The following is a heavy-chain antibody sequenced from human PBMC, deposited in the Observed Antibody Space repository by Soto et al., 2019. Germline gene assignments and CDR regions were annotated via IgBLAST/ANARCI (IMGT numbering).Heavy chain of an antibody. CDR3: ARASGYVSGWYHDY. V-gene: IGHV1-69*13. CDR1: GGTFSSDA. Sequence: SVKVSCKASGGTFSSDAVSWVRQAPGQGLEWMGGLIPILGTTHYAQKFQGRVTITADESTNTAYMKLSSLRSDDTAVYYCARASGYVSGWYHDYWGQGTRVTVSS. CDR2: LIPILGTT. D-gene: IGHD6-19*01. J-gene: IGHJ4*02.